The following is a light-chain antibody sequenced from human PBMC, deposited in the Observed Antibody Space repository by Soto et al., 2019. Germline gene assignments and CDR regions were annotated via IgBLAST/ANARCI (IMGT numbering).Light chain of an antibody. Sequence: EIVMTQSPATLSVSPGERATLSCRASQSVSNYLAWYQQKPGQPPRLLMYDASNRATGIPAKVSGSGSGTDFTLTISSLEPEDFAVYYCQQRSNWPWTFGQGTKVDIK. V-gene: IGKV3-11*01. J-gene: IGKJ1*01. CDR1: QSVSNY. CDR3: QQRSNWPWT. CDR2: DAS.